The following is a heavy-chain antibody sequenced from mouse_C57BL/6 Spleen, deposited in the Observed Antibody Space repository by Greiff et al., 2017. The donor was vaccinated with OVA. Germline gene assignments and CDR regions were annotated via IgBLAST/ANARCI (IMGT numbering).Heavy chain of an antibody. D-gene: IGHD4-1*01. V-gene: IGHV1-52*01. J-gene: IGHJ2*01. Sequence: QVQLQQPGAELVRPGSSVKLSCKASGYTFTSYWMHWVKQRPIQGLEWIGNIDPSDSEPHYNQKFKDKATLTVDKSSSTAYMQLSSLTSEDSAVYYCARLELGRSYFDYWGQGTTLTVSS. CDR3: ARLELGRSYFDY. CDR1: GYTFTSYW. CDR2: IDPSDSEP.